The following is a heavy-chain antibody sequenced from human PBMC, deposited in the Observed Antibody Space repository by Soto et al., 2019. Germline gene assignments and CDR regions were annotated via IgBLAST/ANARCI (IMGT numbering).Heavy chain of an antibody. CDR2: IYYSGST. V-gene: IGHV4-59*01. J-gene: IGHJ4*02. CDR1: GGSISSYY. D-gene: IGHD2-15*01. Sequence: PSETLSLTCTVSGGSISSYYWSWIRQPPGKGLEWIGYIYYSGSTNYNPNGATSYAQKFLDRIDMTSDMFTDTVYMDLSSLGSEDTAVYFCARVGPQGLWFGELSHWGQGTVVTVSS. CDR3: EDTAVYFCARVGPQGLWFGELSH.